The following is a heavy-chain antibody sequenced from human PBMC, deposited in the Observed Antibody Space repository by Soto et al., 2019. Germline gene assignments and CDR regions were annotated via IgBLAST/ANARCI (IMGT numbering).Heavy chain of an antibody. Sequence: QITLKESGPTLVNPTQTLTLTCTFSGFSLTTGGVGVGWIRQPPGKALEWLALIYWDDDKRYSPSLKSRLTITKDTSKNQVVLTLTNMDPVDTATFYCAHVFNSNSGSYRYFEYWGQGTLVTVSS. D-gene: IGHD3-16*02. CDR1: GFSLTTGGVG. J-gene: IGHJ4*02. CDR2: IYWDDDK. V-gene: IGHV2-5*02. CDR3: AHVFNSNSGSYRYFEY.